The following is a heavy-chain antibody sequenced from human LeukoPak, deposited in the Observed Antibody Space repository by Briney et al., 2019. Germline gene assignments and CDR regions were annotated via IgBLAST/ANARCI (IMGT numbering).Heavy chain of an antibody. CDR3: GRDGPAQMVDFDY. J-gene: IGHJ4*02. V-gene: IGHV1-2*02. Sequence: ASVKVSCKASGYTFSGTGWYLYWLRQAPGQGLECMGWIYPNNGATAYAQKFQGRVAMTRDTSITTAYMESRLRPDDTAVYYCGRDGPAQMVDFDYWGQGTLVTVSS. CDR2: IYPNNGAT. D-gene: IGHD3-10*01. CDR1: GYTFSGTGWY.